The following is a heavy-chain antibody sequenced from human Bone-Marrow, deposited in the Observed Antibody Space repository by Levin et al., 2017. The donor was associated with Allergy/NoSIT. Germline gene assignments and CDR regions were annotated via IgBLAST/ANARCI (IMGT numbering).Heavy chain of an antibody. J-gene: IGHJ4*02. CDR1: GFTFSSYG. CDR3: AKDRARITMIVVRSF. D-gene: IGHD3-22*01. Sequence: GGSLRLSCAASGFTFSSYGMHWVRQAPGKGLEWVAVISYDGSNKYYADSVKGRFTISRDNSKNTLYLQMNSLRAEDTAVYYCAKDRARITMIVVRSFWGQGTLVTVSS. CDR2: ISYDGSNK. V-gene: IGHV3-30*18.